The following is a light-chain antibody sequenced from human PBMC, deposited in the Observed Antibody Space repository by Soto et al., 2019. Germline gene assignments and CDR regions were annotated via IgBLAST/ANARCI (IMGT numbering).Light chain of an antibody. V-gene: IGKV1-5*01. J-gene: IGKJ1*01. CDR2: DAS. CDR1: QSISSW. CDR3: QQYNSYWAT. Sequence: DIQMTQSPSTLAASLGDRVTITCRASQSISSWLAWYQQKQGKAPKLLIYDASSLESGVPSRFSGSGSGTEFTLTISSLQPDDFATYYCQQYNSYWATFGQGTKVDIK.